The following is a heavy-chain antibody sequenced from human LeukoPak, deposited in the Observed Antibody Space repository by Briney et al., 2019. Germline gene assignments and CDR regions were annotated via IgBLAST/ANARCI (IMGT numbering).Heavy chain of an antibody. CDR2: INPNSGGT. D-gene: IGHD3-10*01. J-gene: IGHJ4*02. Sequence: GASVKVSCKASGYTFTGYYMHWVRQAAGQRLEWMGWINPNSGGTNYAQKFQGRVTVTRDTSISPAYMGLSRLRSDDTAVYYCASVVLLASPEIDYWGQGTLVTVSS. CDR3: ASVVLLASPEIDY. CDR1: GYTFTGYY. V-gene: IGHV1-2*02.